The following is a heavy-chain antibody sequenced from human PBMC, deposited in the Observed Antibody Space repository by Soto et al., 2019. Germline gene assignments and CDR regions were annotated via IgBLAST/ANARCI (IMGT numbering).Heavy chain of an antibody. D-gene: IGHD6-13*01. CDR1: GGTFSSYA. CDR3: ARGPLIAAAGTSGHAFDI. J-gene: IGHJ3*02. Sequence: SVKVSCKASGGTFSSYAISWVRQAPGQGLEWMGGIIPIFGTANYARKFQGRVTITADESTSTAYMELSSLRSEDTAVYYCARGPLIAAAGTSGHAFDIWGQGTMVTVSS. CDR2: IIPIFGTA. V-gene: IGHV1-69*13.